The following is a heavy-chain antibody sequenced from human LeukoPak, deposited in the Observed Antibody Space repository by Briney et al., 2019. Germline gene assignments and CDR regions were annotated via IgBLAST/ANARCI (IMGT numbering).Heavy chain of an antibody. CDR1: GYNVDGYW. V-gene: IGHV5-51*01. D-gene: IGHD1-14*01. Sequence: GESLKISCKGSGYNVDGYWIGWGRQMPGKGLEWMGIMSPRNFETQYSLPFQGQVTFSVDKSTRTVYLQWRSLKASDTAMYYCAWRKYFSTWLEPWGQGTLVTVSS. J-gene: IGHJ5*02. CDR2: MSPRNFET. CDR3: AWRKYFSTWLEP.